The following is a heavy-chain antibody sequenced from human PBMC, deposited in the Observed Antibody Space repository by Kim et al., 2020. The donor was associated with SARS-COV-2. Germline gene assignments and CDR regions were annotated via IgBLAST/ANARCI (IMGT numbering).Heavy chain of an antibody. J-gene: IGHJ4*02. Sequence: SETLSLTCSVSGDSINSGAYYWGWIRQPPGKGLEWIGTIRHIGETFYNPSLKSRVTISKDTSKNQFSLKLTSVTAADTAVYYCVRDYGDYRSDYWGQGTL. D-gene: IGHD4-17*01. CDR3: VRDYGDYRSDY. V-gene: IGHV4-39*01. CDR1: GDSINSGAYY. CDR2: IRHIGET.